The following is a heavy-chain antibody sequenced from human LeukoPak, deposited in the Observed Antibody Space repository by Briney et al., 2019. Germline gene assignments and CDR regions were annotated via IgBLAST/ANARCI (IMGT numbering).Heavy chain of an antibody. V-gene: IGHV4-39*07. J-gene: IGHJ5*02. CDR1: GGSISSSYYY. CDR2: IYYSGST. Sequence: PSETLSLTCTVSGGSISSSYYYWGWIRQPPGKGLEWIGSIYYSGSTDYNPSLKSRVTISVDTSKKQFSLKLSSVTAADTAMYYCARGMGGNWFDPWGQGTLVTVSS. D-gene: IGHD2-8*01. CDR3: ARGMGGNWFDP.